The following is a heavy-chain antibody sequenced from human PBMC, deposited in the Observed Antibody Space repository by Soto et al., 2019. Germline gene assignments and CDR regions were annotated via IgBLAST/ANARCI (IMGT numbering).Heavy chain of an antibody. CDR2: INQGGSEK. CDR3: AGGHYGMDV. CDR1: GFTFSNSW. V-gene: IGHV3-7*04. J-gene: IGHJ6*01. Sequence: EMQLVGSGGGLVQPGGAMRLSCGGSGFTFSNSWMTWVRQAPGKGLEWVANINQGGSEKNYVDSVKGRFTVSRDNAKNSVYLQVNSLRVEDTAVYYCAGGHYGMDVWGQGTTVTVSS.